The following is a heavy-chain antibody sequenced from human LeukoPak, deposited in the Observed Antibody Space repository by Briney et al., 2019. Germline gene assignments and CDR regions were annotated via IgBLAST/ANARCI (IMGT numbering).Heavy chain of an antibody. Sequence: ASVKVSCKASAYTFIRFGISWVRQAPGQGLEWMGWISANNGNTNYAQKFQGRVTMTTDTSTSTGYMELRGLRFDDTAVYYCARDHMVRSLAGTLDYWGQGTLVTVSS. CDR1: AYTFIRFG. CDR3: ARDHMVRSLAGTLDY. CDR2: ISANNGNT. J-gene: IGHJ4*02. D-gene: IGHD2-15*01. V-gene: IGHV1-18*01.